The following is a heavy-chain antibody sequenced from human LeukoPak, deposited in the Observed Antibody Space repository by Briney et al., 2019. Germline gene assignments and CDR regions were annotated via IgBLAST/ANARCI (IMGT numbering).Heavy chain of an antibody. V-gene: IGHV4-34*01. J-gene: IGHJ4*02. CDR3: ARGPKRWLQLGTLDY. D-gene: IGHD5-24*01. Sequence: SETLSLTCAVYGGSFSGYYWSWIRQPPGKGLEWIGEINHSGSTNYNPSLKSRVTISVDTSKNQFSLKLSSVTAADTAVYYCARGPKRWLQLGTLDYWGQGTLVTVSS. CDR1: GGSFSGYY. CDR2: INHSGST.